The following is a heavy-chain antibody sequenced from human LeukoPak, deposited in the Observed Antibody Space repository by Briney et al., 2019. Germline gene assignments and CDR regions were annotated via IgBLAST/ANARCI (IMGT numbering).Heavy chain of an antibody. Sequence: GGSLRLSCAASGFTFSNYAMSWVRQAPGKGLEWVSGISDRGGSTYYADSVKGRFTISRDNSKNTLYLQMNSLRAEDTAVYYCAREHYKYYFDYWGQGTLVTVTS. J-gene: IGHJ4*02. V-gene: IGHV3-23*01. D-gene: IGHD4-11*01. CDR2: ISDRGGST. CDR3: AREHYKYYFDY. CDR1: GFTFSNYA.